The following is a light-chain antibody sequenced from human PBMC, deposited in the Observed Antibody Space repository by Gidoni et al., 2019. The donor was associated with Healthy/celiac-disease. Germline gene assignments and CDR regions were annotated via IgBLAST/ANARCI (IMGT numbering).Light chain of an antibody. CDR1: QSLGTS. V-gene: IGKV3-11*01. Sequence: EIVLTQSPATLSLSPGERATLSCRASQSLGTSLVWYQHKPGQAPRLLIYGASTRSTGVPARFSGAGSGTDFTLTIASLEPEDFAIYYCQQRGRWPLTFGGGTRVEI. CDR3: QQRGRWPLT. J-gene: IGKJ4*01. CDR2: GAS.